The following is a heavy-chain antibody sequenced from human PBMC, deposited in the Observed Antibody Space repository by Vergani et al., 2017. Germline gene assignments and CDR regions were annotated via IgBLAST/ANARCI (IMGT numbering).Heavy chain of an antibody. D-gene: IGHD3-3*01. J-gene: IGHJ5*02. CDR3: ARARKFRFGVVWENWFDP. CDR2: MNGDGDTI. Sequence: EVELVESGGGLVQPGGSLRLSCAASGFTFNEYWMHWARQVPGKGLVWVSGMNGDGDTISYADSVKGRFTISRDNAKNTLFLQMYSLRAEDTAVYYCARARKFRFGVVWENWFDPWGQGTLVTVSS. V-gene: IGHV3-74*01. CDR1: GFTFNEYW.